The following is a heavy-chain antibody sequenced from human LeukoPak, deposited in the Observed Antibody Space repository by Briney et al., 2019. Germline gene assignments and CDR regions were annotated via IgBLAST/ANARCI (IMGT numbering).Heavy chain of an antibody. J-gene: IGHJ4*02. CDR1: GYTFTSYG. CDR2: ISAYNGNT. Sequence: ASVKVSCKASGYTFTSYGISWVRQAPGQGLEWMGWISAYNGNTNYAQKLQGRVTISTDTSTSTAYMELRSLRSDDTAVYYCARALLGRYCSGGSCYSFGYWGQGTLVTVSS. D-gene: IGHD2-15*01. V-gene: IGHV1-18*04. CDR3: ARALLGRYCSGGSCYSFGY.